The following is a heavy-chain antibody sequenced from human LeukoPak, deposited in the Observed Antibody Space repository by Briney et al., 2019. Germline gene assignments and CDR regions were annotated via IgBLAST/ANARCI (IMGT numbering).Heavy chain of an antibody. D-gene: IGHD3-22*01. CDR3: ARDRYYYDSSGYSPWFDP. CDR2: IYTSGST. V-gene: IGHV4-4*07. J-gene: IGHJ5*02. CDR1: GSSISSYY. Sequence: SETLSLTCTVSGSSISSYYWSWIRQPAGKGLEWIGRIYTSGSTNYNPSLKSRVTMSVDTSKNQFSLKLSSVTAADTAVYYCARDRYYYDSSGYSPWFDPWGQGTLVTVSS.